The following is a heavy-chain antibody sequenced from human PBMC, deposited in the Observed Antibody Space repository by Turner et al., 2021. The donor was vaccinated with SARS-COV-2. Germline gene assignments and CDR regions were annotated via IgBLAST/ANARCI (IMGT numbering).Heavy chain of an antibody. CDR2: ISDDGSNK. D-gene: IGHD1-26*01. CDR1: GFTFGIYG. V-gene: IGHV3-30*18. J-gene: IGHJ4*02. Sequence: QVQLVESGGGVVQPGRSLRLSCAASGFTFGIYGMHWVRQAPGKGLEWVAVISDDGSNKYYADSVKGRFTISRDNSKNTLYLQMNSLRAEDTAVYYCAKSYSGSYWDRNDYWGQGTLVTVSS. CDR3: AKSYSGSYWDRNDY.